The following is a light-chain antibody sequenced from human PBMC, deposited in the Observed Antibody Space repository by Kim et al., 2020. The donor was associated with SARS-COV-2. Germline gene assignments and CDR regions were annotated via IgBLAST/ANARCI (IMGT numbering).Light chain of an antibody. CDR3: QQYDSYPLT. CDR2: KVS. Sequence: ASVGDTVTISCRASQSFSRWLALYRQKPGKAPKFLIHKVSSLESGVPLRFSGSGSGTEFTLTISSLQPDDFATYYCQQYDSYPLTFGGRTKVDIK. CDR1: QSFSRW. V-gene: IGKV1-5*03. J-gene: IGKJ4*01.